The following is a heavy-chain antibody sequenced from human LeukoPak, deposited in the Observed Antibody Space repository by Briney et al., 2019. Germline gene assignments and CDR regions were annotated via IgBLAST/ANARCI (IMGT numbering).Heavy chain of an antibody. CDR2: IYYSGST. V-gene: IGHV4-39*07. CDR3: ASLSRSGSYPDY. Sequence: PSETLSLTCTVSGYSISSSSYYWGWIRQPPGKGLEWIGSIYYSGSTYYNPSLKSRVTISVDTSKNQLSLKLSSVTAADTAVYYCASLSRSGSYPDYWGQGTLVTVSS. J-gene: IGHJ4*02. D-gene: IGHD1-26*01. CDR1: GYSISSSSYY.